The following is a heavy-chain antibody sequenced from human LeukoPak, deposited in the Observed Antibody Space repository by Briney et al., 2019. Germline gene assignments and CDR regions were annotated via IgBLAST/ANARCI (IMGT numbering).Heavy chain of an antibody. J-gene: IGHJ6*03. Sequence: PSETLSLTCTVSGGSISSYYWSWIRQPPGKGLQWIGYMYYDENTSYNPSLKSRVTISLDRSKNQFSLKLSSVTAADTAVYYCARVVAAAGYYYYYYMDVWGKGTTVTVSS. CDR1: GGSISSYY. V-gene: IGHV4-59*08. CDR3: ARVVAAAGYYYYYYMDV. D-gene: IGHD6-13*01. CDR2: MYYDENT.